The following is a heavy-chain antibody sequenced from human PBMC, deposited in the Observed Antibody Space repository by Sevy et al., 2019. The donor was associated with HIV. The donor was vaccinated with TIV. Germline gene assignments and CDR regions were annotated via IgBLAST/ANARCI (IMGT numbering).Heavy chain of an antibody. V-gene: IGHV1-8*02. J-gene: IGHJ6*02. CDR2: MSPKSGST. CDR1: GDTFSTYD. CDR3: ASGGSVDVWNYGYYYYGMDV. Sequence: GASVKVSCKASGDTFSTYDINWVRQAPGQGLEWMGWMSPKSGSTGLTQKFQGRLTMTRDTSINTAYMELSSLRSEDTAVYYCASGGSVDVWNYGYYYYGMDVWGQGTTVTVSS. D-gene: IGHD1-7*01.